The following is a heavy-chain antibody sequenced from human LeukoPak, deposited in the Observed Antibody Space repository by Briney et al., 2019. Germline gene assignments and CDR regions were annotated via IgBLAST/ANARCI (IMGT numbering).Heavy chain of an antibody. J-gene: IGHJ5*02. CDR3: AGVTSQYYYDSSGYEINWFDP. D-gene: IGHD3-22*01. CDR2: IIPILGIA. V-gene: IGHV1-69*04. CDR1: GGTFSSYA. Sequence: SVKVSRKASGGTFSSYAISWVRQAPGQGLEWMGRIIPILGIANYAQKFQGRVTITADKSTSTAYMELSSLRSEDTAVYYCAGVTSQYYYDSSGYEINWFDPWGQGTLVTVSS.